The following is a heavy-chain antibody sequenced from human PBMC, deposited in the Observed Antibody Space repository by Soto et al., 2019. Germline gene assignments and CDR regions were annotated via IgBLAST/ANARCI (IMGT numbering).Heavy chain of an antibody. V-gene: IGHV5-51*01. CDR1: GYSFTSYW. CDR3: ARLPYCGGDCYAYYFDY. Sequence: PGESLKISCKGSGYSFTSYWIGWVRQMPGKGLEWMGIIYPGDSDTRYSPSFQGQVTISADKSISTAYLQWSSLKASDTAMYYCARLPYCGGDCYAYYFDYWGQGTLVTVSS. J-gene: IGHJ4*02. CDR2: IYPGDSDT. D-gene: IGHD2-21*02.